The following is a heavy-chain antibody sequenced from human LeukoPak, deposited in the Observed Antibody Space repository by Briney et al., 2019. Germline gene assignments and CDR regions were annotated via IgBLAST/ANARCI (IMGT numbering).Heavy chain of an antibody. V-gene: IGHV3-7*03. CDR2: IKQDGSVK. Sequence: PGGSLRLSCVASGFTFSNYWMSWVRQAPGKGLEWVANIKQDGSVKYYVDSVKGRSTVSRDNAKNSHYLQMNGLRAEDTAVYYCAKEIAARSANWFDPWGQGTLVTVSS. CDR1: GFTFSNYW. J-gene: IGHJ5*02. CDR3: AKEIAARSANWFDP. D-gene: IGHD6-13*01.